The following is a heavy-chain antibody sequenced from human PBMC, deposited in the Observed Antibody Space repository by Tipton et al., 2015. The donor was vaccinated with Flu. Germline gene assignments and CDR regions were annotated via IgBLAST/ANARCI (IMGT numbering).Heavy chain of an antibody. CDR1: GFTVSSNS. V-gene: IGHV3-53*01. CDR2: IYSAGST. Sequence: GSLRLSCAASGFTVSSNSMSWVRQAPGKGLEWISLIYSAGSTYYADSVKGRFTISRDNSKNTVFLQMNTLRAEDTAVYYRARVLSSEYYYGMDVWGQGTTVTVSS. J-gene: IGHJ6*02. CDR3: ARVLSSEYYYGMDV. D-gene: IGHD3-16*02.